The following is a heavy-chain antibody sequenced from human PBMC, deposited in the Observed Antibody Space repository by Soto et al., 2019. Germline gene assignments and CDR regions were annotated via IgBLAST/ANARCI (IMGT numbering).Heavy chain of an antibody. CDR2: ISAYNGNT. CDR1: GYTFTSYG. CDR3: ARDFVGATWPDY. Sequence: GASVKVSCKASGYTFTSYGISWVRQAPGQGLEWMGWISAYNGNTHYAQKLQGRVTMTTDTSTSTAYMELRSLRSADTAVYYCARDFVGATWPDYWGQGTLVTVS. J-gene: IGHJ4*02. D-gene: IGHD1-26*01. V-gene: IGHV1-18*01.